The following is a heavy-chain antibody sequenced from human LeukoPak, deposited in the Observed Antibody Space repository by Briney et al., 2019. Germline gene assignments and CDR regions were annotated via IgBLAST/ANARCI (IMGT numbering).Heavy chain of an antibody. D-gene: IGHD3-22*01. J-gene: IGHJ4*02. CDR1: GFTFSSYV. CDR3: AKATGYYDSSGYYYRYFDC. Sequence: GGSLRLSCAASGFTFSSYVMSWVRQAPGKGLGWGSEISGSGGSTYYADSVKGRFTISRDNSKNTLCLQMNSLRAEDTAVYYCAKATGYYDSSGYYYRYFDCWGQGTLVTVSS. CDR2: ISGSGGST. V-gene: IGHV3-23*01.